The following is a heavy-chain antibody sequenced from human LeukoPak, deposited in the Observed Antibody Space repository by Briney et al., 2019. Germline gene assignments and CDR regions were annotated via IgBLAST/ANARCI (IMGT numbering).Heavy chain of an antibody. D-gene: IGHD4-17*01. Sequence: PSETLSLTCSVSGASMRIYYWTWIRQPPGKGLEWIGYIYSSGSTNSNPSLKSRVTISVDTSKNQFSPNLSSVTAADTAVYYCARGGEAGLADWGQGTLVTVSS. CDR2: IYSSGST. V-gene: IGHV4-59*01. J-gene: IGHJ4*02. CDR3: ARGGEAGLAD. CDR1: GASMRIYY.